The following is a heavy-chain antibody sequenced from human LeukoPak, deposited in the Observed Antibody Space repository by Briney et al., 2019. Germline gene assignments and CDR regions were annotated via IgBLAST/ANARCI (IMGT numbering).Heavy chain of an antibody. D-gene: IGHD2-21*01. CDR1: GGTFSSYA. CDR2: IIPIFGTA. V-gene: IGHV1-69*13. J-gene: IGHJ4*02. Sequence: GGSVKVSCKASGGTFSSYAISWVRQAPGQGLEWMGGIIPIFGTANYAQKFQGRVTITADESTSTAYMELSSLRSEDTAVYYCARATYCGGDCSGFFDYWGQGTLVTVSS. CDR3: ARATYCGGDCSGFFDY.